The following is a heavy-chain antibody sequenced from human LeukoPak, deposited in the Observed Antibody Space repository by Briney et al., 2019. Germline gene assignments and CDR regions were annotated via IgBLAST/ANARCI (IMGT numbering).Heavy chain of an antibody. J-gene: IGHJ6*02. CDR2: ISAYNGNT. CDR3: ASSRGITGTSYYYYGMDV. CDR1: GYTFTSYG. Sequence: ASVKVSCKASGYTFTSYGISWVRQAPGQGLEWMGWISAYNGNTNYAQKLQGRVTMTTDTSTSTAYMELSSLRSEDTAVYYCASSRGITGTSYYYYGMDVWGQGTTVTVSS. D-gene: IGHD1-7*01. V-gene: IGHV1-18*01.